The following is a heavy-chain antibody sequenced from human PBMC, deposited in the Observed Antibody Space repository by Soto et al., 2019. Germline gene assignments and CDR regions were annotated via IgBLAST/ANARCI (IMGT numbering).Heavy chain of an antibody. J-gene: IGHJ4*02. Sequence: GQGPEWMGWMNPNSGSTGYAQKFQGRVTLTRNTSITTAYMEVSSLRSEDTAMYYCARTPYRGYAPLDYWGQGTLATVSS. D-gene: IGHD3-22*01. V-gene: IGHV1-8*01. CDR2: MNPNSGST. CDR3: ARTPYRGYAPLDY.